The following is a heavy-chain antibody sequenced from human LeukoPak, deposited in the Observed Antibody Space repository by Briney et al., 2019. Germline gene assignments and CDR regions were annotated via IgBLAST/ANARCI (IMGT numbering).Heavy chain of an antibody. CDR1: GYTFTSYD. D-gene: IGHD3-22*01. CDR2: MNPNSGNT. J-gene: IGHJ4*02. V-gene: IGHV1-8*01. CDR3: AREGNDSIGYLSY. Sequence: ASVKVSCKASGYTFTSYDINWVRQAPGQGLEWMGWMNPNSGNTVYAQKFQGRVTMTRNTSISTAYMELSSLRSEDTAVYYCAREGNDSIGYLSYWGQGTLVTVSS.